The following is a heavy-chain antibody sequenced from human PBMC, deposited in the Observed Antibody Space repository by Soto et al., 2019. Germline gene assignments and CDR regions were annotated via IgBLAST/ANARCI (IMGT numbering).Heavy chain of an antibody. D-gene: IGHD1-26*01. CDR2: MNPNSGNT. CDR3: ARERSGSSDY. CDR1: GYTFTSYD. J-gene: IGHJ4*02. V-gene: IGHV1-8*02. Sequence: QVQLVQSWAEVKKPGASVKVSCKASGYTFTSYDINWVRQATGQGLEWMGWMNPNSGNTDYAQKFQGRVTMTRNTSISTAYIELTSLISQDTAVYYCARERSGSSDYWGQGTLVTVSS.